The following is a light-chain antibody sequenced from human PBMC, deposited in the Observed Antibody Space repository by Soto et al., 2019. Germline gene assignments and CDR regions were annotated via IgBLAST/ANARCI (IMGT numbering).Light chain of an antibody. Sequence: DIVWTQSPATLSLSPGERATLSCRASQSVSSYLAWYQQKPGQAPRLLIYDASNRATGVPARFSGSGSGTDFTLTINSLEPEDFAVYYCQQRSTWLTGGPGTKGDIK. V-gene: IGKV3-11*01. CDR1: QSVSSY. CDR3: QQRSTWLT. CDR2: DAS. J-gene: IGKJ3*01.